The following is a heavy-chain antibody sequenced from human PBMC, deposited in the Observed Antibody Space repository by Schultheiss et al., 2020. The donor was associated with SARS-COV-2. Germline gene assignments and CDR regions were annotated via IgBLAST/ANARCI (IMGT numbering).Heavy chain of an antibody. CDR1: GFTFSSYA. Sequence: GGSLRLSCAASGFTFSSYAMHWVRQAPGKGLEWVANIKQDGSEKYYADSVKGRFTISRDNSKNTLFLQMNSLTADDTAVYYCAKEPNSGGSQYYFDYWGQGTLVTVSS. CDR3: AKEPNSGGSQYYFDY. D-gene: IGHD6-19*01. CDR2: IKQDGSEK. V-gene: IGHV3-30*02. J-gene: IGHJ4*02.